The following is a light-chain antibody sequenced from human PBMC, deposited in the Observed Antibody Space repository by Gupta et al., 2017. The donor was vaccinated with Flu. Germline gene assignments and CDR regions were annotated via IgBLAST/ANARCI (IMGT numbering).Light chain of an antibody. J-gene: IGKJ1*01. CDR2: KAS. Sequence: DIQMTQSPSTLSASVGGRVTITCRASQYMSGLLAWYQQKPGKAPKLLIYKASSLESGVPSRFSGSGSGADFTLVINSLQPDDFATYYCQQYNSYPWTFGQGTKVEVK. CDR1: QYMSGL. CDR3: QQYNSYPWT. V-gene: IGKV1-5*03.